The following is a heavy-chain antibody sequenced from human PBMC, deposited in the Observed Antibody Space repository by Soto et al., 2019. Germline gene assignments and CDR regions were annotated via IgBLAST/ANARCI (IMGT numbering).Heavy chain of an antibody. CDR3: AHRVLRTVFGLVTTTAIYFDF. Sequence: QITLNESGPTVVRPTETLTLTCRFSGFSLTTSGVGVGWIRQSPGKAPEWLTLIYWDDDKRYSASLKRRLTISNDPAKTQVVLTVSDLDPTDTATYYCAHRVLRTVFGLVTTTAIYFDFCGQGTPVAVSS. D-gene: IGHD3-3*01. J-gene: IGHJ4*02. CDR2: IYWDDDK. V-gene: IGHV2-5*02. CDR1: GFSLTTSGVG.